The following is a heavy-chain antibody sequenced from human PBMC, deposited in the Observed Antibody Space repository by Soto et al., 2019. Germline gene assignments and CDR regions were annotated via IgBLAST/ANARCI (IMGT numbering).Heavy chain of an antibody. CDR1: GYTFTSYA. Sequence: QVQLVQSGAEEKKPGASVKVSCKASGYTFTSYAMHWVRQAPGQRLEWMGWINAGNGNTKYSQKFQGRVTITRDTSASTAYMELSSLRSEDTAVYSCARSIVVVTALAYWGQGTRVPVPS. V-gene: IGHV1-3*05. D-gene: IGHD2-21*02. J-gene: IGHJ4*02. CDR3: ARSIVVVTALAY. CDR2: INAGNGNT.